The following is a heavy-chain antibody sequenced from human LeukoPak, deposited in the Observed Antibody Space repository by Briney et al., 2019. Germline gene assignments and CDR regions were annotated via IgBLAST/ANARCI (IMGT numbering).Heavy chain of an antibody. V-gene: IGHV3-30*18. J-gene: IGHJ3*02. Sequence: GGSLRLSCAASGITFSSYGMHWVRQAPGEGLEWVAVISYDGSNKYYADSVKGRFTISRDNSKNTLYLQMNSLRAEDTAVYYCAKLDYGDYPEAFDIWGQGTMVTVSS. CDR2: ISYDGSNK. D-gene: IGHD4-17*01. CDR1: GITFSSYG. CDR3: AKLDYGDYPEAFDI.